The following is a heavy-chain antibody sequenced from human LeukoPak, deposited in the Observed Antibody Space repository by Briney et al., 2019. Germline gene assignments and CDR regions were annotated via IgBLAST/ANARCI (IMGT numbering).Heavy chain of an antibody. CDR2: ISSSSSYI. CDR3: ASLVTDIWGRNDAFDI. Sequence: GGSLRLSCAASGFTFTTYTMNWVRQAPGKGLEWVSSISSSSSYIYYADSVKGRFTISRDNSKNTLYLQMNSLRAEDTAVYYCASLVTDIWGRNDAFDIWGQGTMVTVSS. V-gene: IGHV3-21*01. J-gene: IGHJ3*02. CDR1: GFTFTTYT. D-gene: IGHD1-20*01.